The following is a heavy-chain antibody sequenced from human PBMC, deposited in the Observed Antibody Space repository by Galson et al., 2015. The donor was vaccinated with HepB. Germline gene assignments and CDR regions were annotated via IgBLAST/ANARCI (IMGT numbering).Heavy chain of an antibody. CDR3: ARDCRMVRGALDY. J-gene: IGHJ4*02. V-gene: IGHV6-1*01. Sequence: CAISGDSVSSHSAAWNWIRQSPSRGLEWLGRTYYRSKWYNDYAVSVKSRITINPDTSKNQFSLQLNSVTPEDTAVYYCARDCRMVRGALDYWGQGTLVTVSS. D-gene: IGHD3-10*01. CDR1: GDSVSSHSAA. CDR2: TYYRSKWYN.